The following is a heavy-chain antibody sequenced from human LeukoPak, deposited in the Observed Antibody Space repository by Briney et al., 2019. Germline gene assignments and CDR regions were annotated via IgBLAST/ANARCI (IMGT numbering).Heavy chain of an antibody. CDR3: ARGVVSGWRNWFDP. CDR1: GGSFSGYY. Sequence: SETLSLTCAVYGGSFSGYYWSWIRQPPGKGLEWIGEINHSGSTNYNPSLKSRVTISVDTSKNQFSLKLSSVTAADTAVYYCARGVVSGWRNWFDPWGQGTLVTVSS. D-gene: IGHD6-19*01. J-gene: IGHJ5*02. V-gene: IGHV4-34*01. CDR2: INHSGST.